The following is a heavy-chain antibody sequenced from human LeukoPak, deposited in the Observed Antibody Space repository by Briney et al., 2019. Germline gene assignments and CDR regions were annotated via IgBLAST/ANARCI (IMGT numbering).Heavy chain of an antibody. Sequence: SETLSLTCAVYGGSFSGYYWSWIRQPPGKGLEWIGYIYYSGSTYYNPSLKSRVTISVDTSKNQFSLKLSSVTAADTAVYYCARVPHSSHYFDYWGQGTLVTVSS. V-gene: IGHV4-34*09. CDR2: IYYSGST. D-gene: IGHD3-22*01. CDR3: ARVPHSSHYFDY. CDR1: GGSFSGYY. J-gene: IGHJ4*02.